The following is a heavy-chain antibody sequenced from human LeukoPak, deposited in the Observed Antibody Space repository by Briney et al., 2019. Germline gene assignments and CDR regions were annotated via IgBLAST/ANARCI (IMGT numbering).Heavy chain of an antibody. J-gene: IGHJ6*02. CDR3: ATSGSYGGMDV. CDR1: GFTFSSYA. V-gene: IGHV3-30-3*01. CDR2: ISYDGSNK. D-gene: IGHD1-26*01. Sequence: PGGSLRLSCAASGFTFSSYAMHWVRQAPGKGLEWVAVISYDGSNKYYADSVKGRFTISRDNSKNTLYLQMNSLRAEDTAVYYCATSGSYGGMDVWGQGTTVTVSS.